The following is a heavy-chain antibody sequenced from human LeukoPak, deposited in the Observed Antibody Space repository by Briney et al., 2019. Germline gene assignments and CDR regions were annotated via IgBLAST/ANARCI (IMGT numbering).Heavy chain of an antibody. CDR1: GGSFSDYW. J-gene: IGHJ6*03. CDR3: AREGGVVLRFLEWSPRYYMDV. V-gene: IGHV4-34*01. Sequence: PSETLSLTCAVYGGSFSDYWWTWIRQSPGKGLEWIGEVNHSGRTNYNPSLKSRVSVSVDRSKNQFSLQLNSVTPEDTAVYYCAREGGVVLRFLEWSPRYYMDVWGKGTTVTVSS. CDR2: VNHSGRT. D-gene: IGHD3-3*01.